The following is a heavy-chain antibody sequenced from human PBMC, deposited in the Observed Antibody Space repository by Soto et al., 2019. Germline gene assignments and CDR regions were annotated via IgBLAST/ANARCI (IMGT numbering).Heavy chain of an antibody. CDR2: IVVGSGNT. CDR3: AAVDSAARRSYYYYYMDV. J-gene: IGHJ6*03. V-gene: IGHV1-58*02. D-gene: IGHD6-6*01. CDR1: GFTFTSSA. Sequence: GASVKVSCKASGFTFTSSAMQWVRQARGQRLEWIGWIVVGSGNTNYAQKFQERVTITRDMSTSTAYMELSSLRSEDTAVYYCAAVDSAARRSYYYYYMDVWGKGTTVTVSS.